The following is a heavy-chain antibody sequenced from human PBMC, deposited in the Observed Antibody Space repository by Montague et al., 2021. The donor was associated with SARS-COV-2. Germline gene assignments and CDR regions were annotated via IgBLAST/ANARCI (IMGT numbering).Heavy chain of an antibody. CDR3: ARVKAPVCSTNSCYWASWVDP. J-gene: IGHJ5*02. V-gene: IGHV4-39*01. CDR1: GGSISSSSYY. Sequence: SETLSLTCTVSGGSISSSSYYWGCIRQPPGKGLEWIGSHYYSGSTYYNPSLKSRVTIYVDTSKNQFSLKLSSVTAADTAVYYCARVKAPVCSTNSCYWASWVDPWGQGTLVTVSS. D-gene: IGHD2-2*01. CDR2: HYYSGST.